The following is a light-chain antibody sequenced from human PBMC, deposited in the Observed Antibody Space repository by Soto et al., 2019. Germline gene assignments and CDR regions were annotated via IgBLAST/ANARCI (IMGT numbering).Light chain of an antibody. V-gene: IGKV3-15*01. CDR3: QQYNNWPYT. CDR1: QRVGSS. J-gene: IGKJ2*01. CDR2: GES. Sequence: DIVMTQSPATLSVSPGERATLSCRASQRVGSSLAWYQQKGGQAPRLLIYGESTRENGIPARFSGSGSGTEFTLTISSLQPEDLAVYYCQQYNNWPYTFGQGTKLEIK.